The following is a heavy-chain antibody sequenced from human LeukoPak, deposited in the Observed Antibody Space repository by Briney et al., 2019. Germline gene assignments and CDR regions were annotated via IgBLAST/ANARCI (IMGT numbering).Heavy chain of an antibody. V-gene: IGHV3-23*01. CDR2: INPGGGST. Sequence: GGSLRLSCEASGLTFSTHWMTWVRQAPGKGLEWVSAINPGGGSTYYADSVKGRFTISRDNSKNTLYLQMNSLRVEDTAIYYCARHDYGAFWGQGTLVTVSS. CDR3: ARHDYGAF. CDR1: GLTFSTHW. D-gene: IGHD4-17*01. J-gene: IGHJ4*02.